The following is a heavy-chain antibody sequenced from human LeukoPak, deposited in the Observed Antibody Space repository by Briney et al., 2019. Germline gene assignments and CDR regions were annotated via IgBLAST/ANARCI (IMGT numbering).Heavy chain of an antibody. V-gene: IGHV3-74*01. J-gene: IGHJ3*02. CDR1: GFTFSSYW. CDR2: INSDGSST. CDR3: ARGPYSSGQDAFDI. D-gene: IGHD3-22*01. Sequence: PGGSLRLSCAASGFTFSSYWMHWVRQGPGKGLVWVSRINSDGSSTSDADSVKGRFTISRDNAKNSLYLQMNSLRAEDTAVYYCARGPYSSGQDAFDIWGQGTMVTVSS.